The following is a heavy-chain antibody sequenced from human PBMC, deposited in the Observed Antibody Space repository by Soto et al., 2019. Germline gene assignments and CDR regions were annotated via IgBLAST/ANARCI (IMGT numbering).Heavy chain of an antibody. Sequence: PSETLSLTCSVSGGSITSPNYFWGWVRRAPGRGPEWIGNIFYNGRTDYRPSLQSRVTISVDTSRNQVSLRLASVTAADTAIYYCARRPHLLYHVPFDYWGQGALVTVSS. D-gene: IGHD2-8*01. CDR2: IFYNGRT. V-gene: IGHV4-39*01. CDR3: ARRPHLLYHVPFDY. CDR1: GGSITSPNYF. J-gene: IGHJ4*02.